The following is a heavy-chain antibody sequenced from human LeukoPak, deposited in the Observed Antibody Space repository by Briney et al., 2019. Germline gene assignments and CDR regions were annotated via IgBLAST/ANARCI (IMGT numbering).Heavy chain of an antibody. J-gene: IGHJ4*01. CDR3: ATGGRSGGAFES. Sequence: GGSLRLSCSASGFIDSSNYMSWVRQAPGKGPEWVSLIYSGGSKYYADSVMGRCTISRDKSNNTLYLQMSSLRADDTAVYYCATGGRSGGAFESWGHGTLVTVVS. CDR1: GFIDSSNY. D-gene: IGHD3-16*01. V-gene: IGHV3-53*01. CDR2: IYSGGSK.